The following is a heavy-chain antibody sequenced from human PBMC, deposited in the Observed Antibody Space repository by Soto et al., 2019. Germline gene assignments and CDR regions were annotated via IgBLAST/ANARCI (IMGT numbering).Heavy chain of an antibody. CDR3: AKDLGSVVGPGAYYMDV. D-gene: IGHD2-15*01. V-gene: IGHV3-23*01. Sequence: LRLSCAASGFTFSSYAMSWVRQAPGKGLEWVSAISGSGGSTYYADSVKGRFTISRGNSKNTLYLQMNSLRAEDTAVYYCAKDLGSVVGPGAYYMDVSGKGTTVTVSS. CDR1: GFTFSSYA. J-gene: IGHJ6*03. CDR2: ISGSGGST.